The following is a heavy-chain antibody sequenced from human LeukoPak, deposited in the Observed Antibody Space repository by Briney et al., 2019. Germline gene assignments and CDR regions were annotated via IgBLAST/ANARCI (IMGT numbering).Heavy chain of an antibody. Sequence: GGSLRLSCAASGFTFSDYSMNWVRQAPGKGLEWVSYINTTSSGIYYADSVKGRFTISRDNSKNTLYLQMNSLRAEDTAVYYCAKVNDYGDYIDAFDIWGQGTMVTVSS. CDR3: AKVNDYGDYIDAFDI. CDR1: GFTFSDYS. J-gene: IGHJ3*02. V-gene: IGHV3-48*01. D-gene: IGHD4-17*01. CDR2: INTTSSGI.